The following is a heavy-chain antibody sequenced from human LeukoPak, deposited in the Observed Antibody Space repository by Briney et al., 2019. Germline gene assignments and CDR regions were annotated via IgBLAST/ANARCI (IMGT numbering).Heavy chain of an antibody. Sequence: GGSLRLSCAVFGVSLSGTAMLWVRQAPGKGLDWVGVIWGDGSQAQYADSVKGRFTISKDIFKNTLYLRMDSLRVEDTAVYYCATEKNFGGHNYPDFWGQGTLVTVSS. J-gene: IGHJ4*02. V-gene: IGHV3-33*01. CDR2: IWGDGSQA. CDR3: ATEKNFGGHNYPDF. D-gene: IGHD3-16*01. CDR1: GVSLSGTA.